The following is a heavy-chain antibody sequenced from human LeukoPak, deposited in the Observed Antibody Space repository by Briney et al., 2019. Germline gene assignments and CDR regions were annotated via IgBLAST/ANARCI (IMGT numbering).Heavy chain of an antibody. CDR3: ARDPAYCGGDCYLGYFDY. V-gene: IGHV4-59*01. D-gene: IGHD2-21*02. Sequence: SETLSLTCAVSGGSISSYYWSWIRQPPGKGLEWIGYIYYSGSTNYNPSLKSRVTISVDTSKNQFSLKLSSVTAADTAVYYCARDPAYCGGDCYLGYFDYWGQGTLVTVSS. CDR2: IYYSGST. CDR1: GGSISSYY. J-gene: IGHJ4*02.